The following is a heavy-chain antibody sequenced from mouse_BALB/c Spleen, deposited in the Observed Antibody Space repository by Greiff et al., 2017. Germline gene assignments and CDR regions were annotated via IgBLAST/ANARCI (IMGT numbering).Heavy chain of an antibody. Sequence: QVQLKESGPGLVAPSQSLSITCTVSGFSLTSYGVHWVRQPPGKGLEWLGVIWAGGSTNYNSALMSRLSISKDNSKSQVFLKMNSLQTDDTAMYYCARGPFITTATIAMDYWGQGTSVTVSS. CDR3: ARGPFITTATIAMDY. CDR2: IWAGGST. V-gene: IGHV2-9*02. J-gene: IGHJ4*01. CDR1: GFSLTSYG. D-gene: IGHD1-2*01.